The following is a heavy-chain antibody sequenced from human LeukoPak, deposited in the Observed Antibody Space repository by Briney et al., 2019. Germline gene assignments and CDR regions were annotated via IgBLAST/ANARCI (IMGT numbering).Heavy chain of an antibody. Sequence: PGGSLRLSCVASGFTFSSYSMNWVRQAPGKGLEWVSSISSSSSYIYYADSVKGRFTISRDNAKNSLYLQMNSLRVEDTAVYYCARRFAGPSIRSEYYFDYWGQGTLVTVSS. J-gene: IGHJ4*02. CDR3: ARRFAGPSIRSEYYFDY. D-gene: IGHD3-3*02. CDR2: ISSSSSYI. V-gene: IGHV3-21*01. CDR1: GFTFSSYS.